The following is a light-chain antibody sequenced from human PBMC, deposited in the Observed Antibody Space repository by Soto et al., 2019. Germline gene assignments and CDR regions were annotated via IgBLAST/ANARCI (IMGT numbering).Light chain of an antibody. J-gene: IGLJ3*02. CDR3: QSRDSSLSSSWV. CDR1: SSNIGADFD. CDR2: RND. Sequence: QSVLTQSPSVSGAPGQTVTISCTGSSSNIGADFDVHWYQHLPGTAPKLLISRNDNRPSGVPDRFSGSKSGTSASLAITGLQVEDEGDYYCQSRDSSLSSSWVFGGGTKLTVL. V-gene: IGLV1-40*01.